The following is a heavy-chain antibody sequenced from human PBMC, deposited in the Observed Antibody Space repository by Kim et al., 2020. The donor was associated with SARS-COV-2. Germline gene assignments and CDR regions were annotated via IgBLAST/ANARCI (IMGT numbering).Heavy chain of an antibody. CDR3: ARAYSSSWPKEN. J-gene: IGHJ4*02. CDR1: GYSFTSYW. V-gene: IGHV5-10-1*01. Sequence: GESLKISCKGSGYSFTSYWINWVRQMPGKGLEWMGRIDPSDSYTNYSPSFQGHVTISADKSITTAYLQWNRLKASDTAIYYCARAYSSSWPKENWGQGTLVTVSS. D-gene: IGHD6-13*01. CDR2: IDPSDSYT.